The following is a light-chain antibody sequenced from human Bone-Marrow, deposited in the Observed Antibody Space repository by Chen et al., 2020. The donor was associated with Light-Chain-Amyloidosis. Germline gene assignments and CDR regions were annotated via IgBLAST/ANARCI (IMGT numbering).Light chain of an antibody. V-gene: IGLV3-21*02. CDR1: NIGSPS. CDR2: DDS. CDR3: QVWDRSSDRPV. Sequence: SYVLTQPSSVSVAPGQTATIAWGGNNIGSPSVHWYQQTPGQPPLLVVYDDSDRPSGIPERLSGSNSGNTATLTISRVEAGDEADYYCQVWDRSSDRPVFGGGTKLTVL. J-gene: IGLJ3*02.